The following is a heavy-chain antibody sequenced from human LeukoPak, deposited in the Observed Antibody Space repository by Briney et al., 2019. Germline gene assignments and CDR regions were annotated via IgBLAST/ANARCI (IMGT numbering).Heavy chain of an antibody. CDR1: GFDFSSYS. CDR2: ISPWSDYI. CDR3: ARDYGDYSFDY. J-gene: IGHJ4*02. V-gene: IGHV3-21*01. D-gene: IGHD4-17*01. Sequence: GGSLRLSCAASGFDFSSYSMNWVRQAPGKGLEWVSAISPWSDYIYYVDSVKGRFTISRDYAKNSLYLQMNSLRAEDTAVYYCARDYGDYSFDYWGQGTLVTVSS.